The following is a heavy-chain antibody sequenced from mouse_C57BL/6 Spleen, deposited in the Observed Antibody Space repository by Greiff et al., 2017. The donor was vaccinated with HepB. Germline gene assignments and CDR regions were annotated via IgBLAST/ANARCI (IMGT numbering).Heavy chain of an antibody. CDR2: IAPNSGGT. J-gene: IGHJ4*01. CDR1: GYTFTSYW. D-gene: IGHD1-1*01. Sequence: QVQLQQSGAELVKPGASVKLSCKASGYTFTSYWMHWVKQRPGRGLEWIGRIAPNSGGTKYNEKFKSKATLTVDKPSSTAYMQLSSLTSEDSAVYYCARSPYYYGSSGYYAMDYWGQGTSVTVSS. V-gene: IGHV1-72*01. CDR3: ARSPYYYGSSGYYAMDY.